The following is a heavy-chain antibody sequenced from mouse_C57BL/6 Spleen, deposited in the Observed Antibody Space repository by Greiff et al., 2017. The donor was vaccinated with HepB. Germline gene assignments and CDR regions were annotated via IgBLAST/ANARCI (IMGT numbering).Heavy chain of an antibody. V-gene: IGHV14-2*01. CDR2: IDPEDGET. D-gene: IGHD2-2*01. CDR1: GFNIKDYY. Sequence: VQLQQSGAELVKPGASVKLSCTASGFNIKDYYMHWVKQRTEQGLEWIGRIDPEDGETKYATKFQGKATITADTSSNTAYLQLSSLTAEDTAVYYCARSRGYGGESFAYWGQGTLVTVSA. J-gene: IGHJ3*01. CDR3: ARSRGYGGESFAY.